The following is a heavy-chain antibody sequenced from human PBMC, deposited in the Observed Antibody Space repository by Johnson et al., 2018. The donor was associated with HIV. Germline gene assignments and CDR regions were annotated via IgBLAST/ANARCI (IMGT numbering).Heavy chain of an antibody. V-gene: IGHV3-48*03. CDR3: ARDFVAFGECTAFDI. J-gene: IGHJ3*02. CDR2: ISSSGTTI. Sequence: EVQLVESGGGVARPGGSLRLSCEASGFTFDEYDMTWVRQGPGKGLEWVSYISSSGTTIHYADPVKGRFTISRDNAKNSLYLQMNSLRAEDTALYYCARDFVAFGECTAFDIWGQGTMVAVSS. CDR1: GFTFDEYD. D-gene: IGHD3-10*01.